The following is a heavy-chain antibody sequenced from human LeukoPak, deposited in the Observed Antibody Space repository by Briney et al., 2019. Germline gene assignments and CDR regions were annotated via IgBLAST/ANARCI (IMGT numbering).Heavy chain of an antibody. V-gene: IGHV3-15*01. CDR3: TTDRTPRATGYYMDV. Sequence: GGSLRLSCAASGFTFSNAWMSWVRQAPGKGLEWVGRIKSKTDGGTTDYAAPVKGRFTISRDDSKNTLYLQMNSLKTEDTAVYYCTTDRTPRATGYYMDVWGKGTTVTVSS. D-gene: IGHD1-26*01. CDR1: GFTFSNAW. J-gene: IGHJ6*03. CDR2: IKSKTDGGTT.